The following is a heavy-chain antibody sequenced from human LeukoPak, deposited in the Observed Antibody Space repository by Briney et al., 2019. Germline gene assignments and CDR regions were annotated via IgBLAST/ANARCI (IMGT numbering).Heavy chain of an antibody. Sequence: GGSLRLSCAASGFTFSDYYMSWIRQAPGKGLEWVAYISSSGNTRYYADSVKGRFTISRDNAKNSLYLQMNSLRAEDTAVYYCARDLADSSGYYYYFDYWGQGTLVTVSS. V-gene: IGHV3-11*04. CDR1: GFTFSDYY. CDR3: ARDLADSSGYYYYFDY. CDR2: ISSSGNTR. J-gene: IGHJ4*02. D-gene: IGHD3-22*01.